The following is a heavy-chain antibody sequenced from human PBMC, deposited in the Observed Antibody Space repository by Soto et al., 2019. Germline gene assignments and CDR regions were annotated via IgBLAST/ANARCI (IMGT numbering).Heavy chain of an antibody. V-gene: IGHV1-69*02. CDR1: GGTFSSYT. J-gene: IGHJ6*03. D-gene: IGHD3-16*02. CDR3: ASSMITVGGVIGDYYYYYVDV. CDR2: IIPILGIA. Sequence: QVQLVQSGAEVKKPGSSVKVSCKASGGTFSSYTISWVRQAPGQGLEWMGRIIPILGIANYAQKFQGRVTITADKTTSTAYMELSSRRSEDTVVYYCASSMITVGGVIGDYYYYYVDVWGKGTTVTVSS.